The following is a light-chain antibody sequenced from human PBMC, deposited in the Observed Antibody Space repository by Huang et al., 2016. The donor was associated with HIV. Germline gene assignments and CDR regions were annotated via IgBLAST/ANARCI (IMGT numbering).Light chain of an antibody. V-gene: IGKV1-13*02. Sequence: TQLTQSPSSLSANVGDRVVLTCRARQVISSALAWYQQKTGKPPTLLIHGASALERGVPGRFSGSGSGTEFTLTISSLQPDDFATYFCQKYDSYPWTFGQGTKVEIK. CDR2: GAS. CDR3: QKYDSYPWT. CDR1: QVISSA. J-gene: IGKJ1*01.